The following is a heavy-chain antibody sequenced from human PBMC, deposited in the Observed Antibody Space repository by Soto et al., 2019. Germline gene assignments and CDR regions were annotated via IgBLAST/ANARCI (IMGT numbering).Heavy chain of an antibody. D-gene: IGHD3-10*01. V-gene: IGHV1-69*13. CDR1: GGTFSSYA. J-gene: IGHJ5*02. CDR3: ARDRPGDFTMVRGVTNWFDP. Sequence: SVKVSCKASGGTFSSYAISWVRQAPGQGLEWMGGIIPIFGTANYAQKFQGRVTITADESTSTAYMELSSLRSEDTAVYYCARDRPGDFTMVRGVTNWFDPWGQGTLVTVSS. CDR2: IIPIFGTA.